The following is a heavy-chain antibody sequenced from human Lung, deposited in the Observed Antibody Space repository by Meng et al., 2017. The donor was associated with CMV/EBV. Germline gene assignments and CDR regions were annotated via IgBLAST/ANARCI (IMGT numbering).Heavy chain of an antibody. V-gene: IGHV4-4*02. D-gene: IGHD3-10*01. CDR2: IYHSGST. CDR3: AREKTYYYGSGSPHYYYYGMDV. J-gene: IGHJ6*01. CDR1: GGSISSSNW. Sequence: SETLSLXCAVSGGSISSSNWWSWVRQPPGKGLEWIGEIYHSGSTNYNPSLKSLVTISVDKTKNLFSLKLSSVTAAATAVYYCAREKTYYYGSGSPHYYYYGMDVWGQGNXVNGAS.